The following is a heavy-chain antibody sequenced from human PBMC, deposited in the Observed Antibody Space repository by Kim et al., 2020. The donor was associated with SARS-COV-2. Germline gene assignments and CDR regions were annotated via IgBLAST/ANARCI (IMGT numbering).Heavy chain of an antibody. J-gene: IGHJ4*01. CDR2: IYYTGST. Sequence: SETLSLTCTASGFTISSGAYYWSCIRHHPGKGLEWIGYIYYTGSTYHNLSLKSRVTISLETSKNQFPLNLSSATAANTPVYNTALLAPSITMVRVVTDY. V-gene: IGHV4-31*03. CDR3: ALLAPSITMVRVVTDY. D-gene: IGHD3-10*01. CDR1: GFTISSGAYY.